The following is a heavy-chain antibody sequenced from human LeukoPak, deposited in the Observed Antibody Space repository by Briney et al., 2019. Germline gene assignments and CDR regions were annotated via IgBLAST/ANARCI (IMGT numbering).Heavy chain of an antibody. CDR2: MNPTSGHT. D-gene: IGHD3-10*01. CDR3: ARSPVGVRKKHDF. Sequence: ASVKVSCKASGYTFTSYDINWVRQATGQGLEWMGWMNPTSGHTGHAQNFQGRVTMTRDTSISTAYMELNSLTSEDTAVYYCARSPVGVRKKHDFWGQGTLVIVSS. V-gene: IGHV1-8*01. CDR1: GYTFTSYD. J-gene: IGHJ4*02.